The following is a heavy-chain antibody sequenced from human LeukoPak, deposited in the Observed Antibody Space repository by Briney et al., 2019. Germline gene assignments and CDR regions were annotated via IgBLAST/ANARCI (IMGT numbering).Heavy chain of an antibody. D-gene: IGHD3-22*01. Sequence: GSLRLSCAASGFTFSNAWMSWVRQAPGKGLEWVGHIKSKTDGGTTDYAAPVKGRFTISRDDSKNTLYLQMNSLKTEDTAVYYCATAIIFPMTVVFKDYYYYMDVWAKGPRSPSP. V-gene: IGHV3-15*01. J-gene: IGHJ6*03. CDR3: ATAIIFPMTVVFKDYYYYMDV. CDR1: GFTFSNAW. CDR2: IKSKTDGGTT.